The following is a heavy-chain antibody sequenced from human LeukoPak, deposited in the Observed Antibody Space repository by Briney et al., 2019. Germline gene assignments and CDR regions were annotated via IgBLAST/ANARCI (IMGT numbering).Heavy chain of an antibody. Sequence: GGSLRLSCAASGFTFSSYGMHWVRQAPGKGLEWVSAISGSGGSTYYADSVKGRFTISRDNSKNTLYLQMNSLRAEDTAVYYCAKDQAFDSGTFDYWGQGTLVTVSS. CDR1: GFTFSSYG. J-gene: IGHJ4*02. D-gene: IGHD1-26*01. CDR3: AKDQAFDSGTFDY. CDR2: ISGSGGST. V-gene: IGHV3-23*01.